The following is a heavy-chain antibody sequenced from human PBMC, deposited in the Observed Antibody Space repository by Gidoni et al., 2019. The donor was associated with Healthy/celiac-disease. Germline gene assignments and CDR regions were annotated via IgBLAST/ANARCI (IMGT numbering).Heavy chain of an antibody. D-gene: IGHD6-19*01. Sequence: QVQLVESGGGVVQPGRSLRLSCAASGFPFSSYGMHWVRQAPGKGLGWVAVIWYDGSNKDYADSVKGRFTISRDNSKNTLYLQMNSLRAEDTAVYYCARGLKAVAGTPFDYWGQGTLVTVSS. CDR3: ARGLKAVAGTPFDY. CDR2: IWYDGSNK. CDR1: GFPFSSYG. V-gene: IGHV3-33*01. J-gene: IGHJ4*02.